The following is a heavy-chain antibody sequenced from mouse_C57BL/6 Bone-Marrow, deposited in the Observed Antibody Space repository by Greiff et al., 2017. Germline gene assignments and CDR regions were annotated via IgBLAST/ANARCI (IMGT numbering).Heavy chain of an antibody. V-gene: IGHV1-54*01. J-gene: IGHJ3*01. CDR3: ARRWAY. CDR1: GYAFTNYL. CDR2: INPGSGGT. D-gene: IGHD1-1*02. Sequence: QVQLQQSGAELVRPGTSVKVSCKASGYAFTNYLIEWVKQRPGQGLEWIGVINPGSGGTNYNEKFKGKATLTADKSSSTAYMQLSSLTSEDSAVYFGARRWAYWGQGTLVTVSA.